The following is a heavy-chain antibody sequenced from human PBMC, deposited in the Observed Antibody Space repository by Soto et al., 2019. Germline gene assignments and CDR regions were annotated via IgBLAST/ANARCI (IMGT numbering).Heavy chain of an antibody. J-gene: IGHJ6*02. V-gene: IGHV1-69*13. Sequence: GASVKVSCKASGGTFSSYAISWVRQAPGQGLEWMGGIIPIFGTANYAQKLQGRVTITADESTSTAYMELSSLRSEDTAVYYCAIGYCSSTSCDGYYYGMDVWGQGTTVTVSS. CDR2: IIPIFGTA. CDR1: GGTFSSYA. CDR3: AIGYCSSTSCDGYYYGMDV. D-gene: IGHD2-2*01.